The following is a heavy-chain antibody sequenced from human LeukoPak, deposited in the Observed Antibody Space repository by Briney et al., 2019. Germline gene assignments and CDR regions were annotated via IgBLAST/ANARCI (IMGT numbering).Heavy chain of an antibody. J-gene: IGHJ4*02. V-gene: IGHV3-21*01. D-gene: IGHD6-13*01. CDR1: AFSLSAYN. CDR2: ISYTGTYI. CDR3: ARAASTGTVDY. Sequence: GGSLRLSCAASAFSLSAYNMNWVRQAPGKGLEWVSSISYTGTYIYYADSVKGRFTISRDNAQNSLYLQMNSLRAEDTALYYCARAASTGTVDYWGQGTLVTVSS.